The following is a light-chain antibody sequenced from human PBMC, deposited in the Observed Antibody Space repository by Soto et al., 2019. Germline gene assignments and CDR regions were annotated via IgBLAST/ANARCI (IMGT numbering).Light chain of an antibody. CDR3: QQYHSFPLT. Sequence: DFQMTQFPSTLSASVGDRVTITCRASQSIDSWLAWYQQKPGKAPKLLIYKASSVQSPIPSRFSGSGSGTEFTRTISGRQPDDFATYHCQQYHSFPLTFGGGTKVEIK. CDR2: KAS. CDR1: QSIDSW. J-gene: IGKJ4*01. V-gene: IGKV1-5*03.